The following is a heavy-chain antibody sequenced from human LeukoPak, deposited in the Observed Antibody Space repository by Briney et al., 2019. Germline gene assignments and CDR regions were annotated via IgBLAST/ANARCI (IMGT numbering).Heavy chain of an antibody. Sequence: GGSLRLSCAASGFTFSSYAMSWVRQAPGKGLEWVSAISGSGGSTHYADSVKGRFSISRDNSKNTLYLQMNSLRAEDTAVYYCAKDGFYCSSTSCYGDYWGQGTLVTVSS. CDR1: GFTFSSYA. CDR2: ISGSGGST. D-gene: IGHD2-2*01. CDR3: AKDGFYCSSTSCYGDY. J-gene: IGHJ4*02. V-gene: IGHV3-23*01.